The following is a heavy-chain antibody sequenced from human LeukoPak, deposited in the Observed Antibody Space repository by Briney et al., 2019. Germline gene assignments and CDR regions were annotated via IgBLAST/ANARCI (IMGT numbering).Heavy chain of an antibody. CDR3: ASNDAFDI. CDR1: GFTFSSYA. J-gene: IGHJ3*02. V-gene: IGHV3-23*01. CDR2: TSGSGGST. Sequence: PGRSLRLSCAASGFTFSSYAMSWVRHAPGKGLEWVSATSGSGGSTYYADSVKGRFTISRDNSKNTLYLQMNSLRAEDTAVYYCASNDAFDIWGQGTMVTVSS.